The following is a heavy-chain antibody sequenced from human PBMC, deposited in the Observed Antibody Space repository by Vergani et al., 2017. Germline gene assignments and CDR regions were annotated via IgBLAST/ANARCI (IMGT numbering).Heavy chain of an antibody. CDR1: GFTFDDYA. CDR3: AKDANPNSDYGGPIDY. J-gene: IGHJ4*02. Sequence: EVQLVESGGGLVQPGRSLRLSCAASGFTFDDYAMHWVRQAPGKGLEWVSGISWNSGSIGYADSVKGRFTISRDNAKNSLYLQMNSLRAEDTALYYCAKDANPNSDYGGPIDYWGQGTLVTVSS. D-gene: IGHD4-23*01. CDR2: ISWNSGSI. V-gene: IGHV3-9*01.